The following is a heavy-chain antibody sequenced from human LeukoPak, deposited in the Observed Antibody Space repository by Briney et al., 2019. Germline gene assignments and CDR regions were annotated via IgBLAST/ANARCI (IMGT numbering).Heavy chain of an antibody. CDR2: INPNSGGT. Sequence: ASVKVSCKASGYTFTGYYMHWVRQAPGQGLEWMGWINPNSGGTNYAQKFQGRVTMTRDTSISTAYMELSRLRSDDTAVYYCAREYGDSGYYGMDVWGQGTTVTVSS. D-gene: IGHD3-3*01. CDR3: AREYGDSGYYGMDV. V-gene: IGHV1-2*02. CDR1: GYTFTGYY. J-gene: IGHJ6*02.